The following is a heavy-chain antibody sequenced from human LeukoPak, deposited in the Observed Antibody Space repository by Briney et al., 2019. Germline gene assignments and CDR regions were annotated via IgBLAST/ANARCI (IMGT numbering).Heavy chain of an antibody. D-gene: IGHD2-15*01. J-gene: IGHJ1*01. CDR1: GFTVSHNY. V-gene: IGHV3-53*01. CDR3: GILPGSGH. Sequence: PGGSLRLSCAASGFTVSHNYMTXXRQAPGKGLEWVSIIYSGGSTYYADSVKGRFXXXRDNSKNTLYLQMNSLRAEDTAVYYCGILPGSGHWGQGTLVTVSS. CDR2: IYSGGST.